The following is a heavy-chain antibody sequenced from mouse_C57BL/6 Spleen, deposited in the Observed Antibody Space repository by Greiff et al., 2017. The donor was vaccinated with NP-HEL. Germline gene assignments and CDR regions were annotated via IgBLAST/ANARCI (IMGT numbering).Heavy chain of an antibody. J-gene: IGHJ1*03. Sequence: VQLQQSGPGLVQPSQSLSITCTVSGFSLTSYGVHWVRQSPGKGLEWLGVIWGGGSTDYNAAFISRLSISKDNSKSQAFFKMNSLQADDTAIDYCARGDVDWDFDVWGTGTTVTVSA. D-gene: IGHD3-3*01. V-gene: IGHV2-2*01. CDR3: ARGDVDWDFDV. CDR2: IWGGGST. CDR1: GFSLTSYG.